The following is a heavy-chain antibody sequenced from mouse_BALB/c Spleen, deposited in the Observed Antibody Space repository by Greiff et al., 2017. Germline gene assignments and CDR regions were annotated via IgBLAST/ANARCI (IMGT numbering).Heavy chain of an antibody. CDR3: ARGNSYAMDY. V-gene: IGHV1S29*02. J-gene: IGHJ4*01. CDR1: GYTFTDYN. Sequence: EVQLQQSGPELVKPGASVKISCKASGYTFTDYNMHWVKQSHGKSLEWIGYIYPYNGGTGYNQKFKSKATLTVDNSSSTAYMELRSLTSEDSAVYYCARGNSYAMDYWGQGTSVTVSS. CDR2: IYPYNGGT. D-gene: IGHD2-1*01.